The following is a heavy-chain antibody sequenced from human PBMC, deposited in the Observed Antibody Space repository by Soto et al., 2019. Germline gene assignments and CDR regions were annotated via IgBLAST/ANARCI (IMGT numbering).Heavy chain of an antibody. D-gene: IGHD3-22*01. Sequence: SETLSLTCTVSGGPISSYYWSWIRQPPGKGLEWIGYIYYSGSTNYNPSLKSRVTISVDTSKNQFSLKLSSVTAADTAVYYCARGPDSSVSFDYWGQGTLVTVSS. CDR2: IYYSGST. CDR1: GGPISSYY. CDR3: ARGPDSSVSFDY. V-gene: IGHV4-59*08. J-gene: IGHJ4*02.